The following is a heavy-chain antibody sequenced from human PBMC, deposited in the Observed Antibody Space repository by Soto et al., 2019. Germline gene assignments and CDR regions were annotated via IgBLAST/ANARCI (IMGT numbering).Heavy chain of an antibody. J-gene: IGHJ4*02. Sequence: EVQLLESGGGFVQPGESLRLSCAASGFTFSLSAMSWVRQAPGRGLDWVSSLSGGGSTTDYADSVKGRFTISRENSKNTVHLQMNSLRAEDTAVYYCAKGPEYDILNGCDYWGQGALVTVSS. V-gene: IGHV3-23*01. CDR1: GFTFSLSA. CDR3: AKGPEYDILNGCDY. CDR2: LSGGGSTT. D-gene: IGHD3-9*01.